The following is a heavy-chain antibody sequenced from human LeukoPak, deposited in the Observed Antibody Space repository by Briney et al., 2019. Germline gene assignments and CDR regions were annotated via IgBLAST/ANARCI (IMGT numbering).Heavy chain of an antibody. CDR3: ARSGGLQKFDY. CDR2: ISGSGDST. V-gene: IGHV3-23*01. J-gene: IGHJ4*02. D-gene: IGHD4-11*01. CDR1: GFTFSKYA. Sequence: GGSLRLSCAASGFTFSKYAMTWVRQAPGKGLEWLSTISGSGDSTYYADSVKGRFTISRDNTKNTLYLQMNGLRAEDTAVYYCARSGGLQKFDYWGQGTLVTVSS.